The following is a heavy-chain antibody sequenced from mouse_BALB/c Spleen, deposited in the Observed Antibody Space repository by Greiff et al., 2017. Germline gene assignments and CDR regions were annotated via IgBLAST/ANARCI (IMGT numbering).Heavy chain of an antibody. CDR1: GYTFTSYW. Sequence: QVQLQQSGAELAKPGASVKMSCKASGYTFTSYWMHWVKQRPGQGLEWIGYINPSTGYTEYNQKFKDKATLTADKSSSTAYMQLSSLTSEDSAVYYCARGYDYGGSLLHWGQGTLVTVSA. J-gene: IGHJ3*01. CDR2: INPSTGYT. V-gene: IGHV1-7*01. CDR3: ARGYDYGGSLLH. D-gene: IGHD2-4*01.